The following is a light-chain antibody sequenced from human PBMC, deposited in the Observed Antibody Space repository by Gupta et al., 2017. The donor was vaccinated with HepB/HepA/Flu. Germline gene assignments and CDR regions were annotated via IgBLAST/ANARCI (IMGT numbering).Light chain of an antibody. CDR2: EVS. CDR1: SSDVGNYNV. J-gene: IGLJ2*01. V-gene: IGLV2-23*02. Sequence: QSALTQPASVSGSPGQSITISCTGTSSDVGNYNVVSWYQQGPGKAPKLIIYEVSERPSGVSNRFSGSKSGNTASLTISGLQAEDEADYYCCSHAGSGTLVFGGGTKLTVL. CDR3: CSHAGSGTLV.